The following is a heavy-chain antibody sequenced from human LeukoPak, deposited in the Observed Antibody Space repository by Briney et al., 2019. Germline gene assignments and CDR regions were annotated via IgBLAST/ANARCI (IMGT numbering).Heavy chain of an antibody. J-gene: IGHJ3*02. D-gene: IGHD3-16*01. CDR3: ARGGAHTYVYTFDI. V-gene: IGHV3-53*01. Sequence: GGSLRLSCAASGFTVTTNYMSWVRQAPGKGLEWVSVIYSGGSACYTDSVKGRFTISRDNSKNTLYLQMNSLRAEDTAMYYCARGGAHTYVYTFDIWGQGTMVTVSS. CDR1: GFTVTTNY. CDR2: IYSGGSA.